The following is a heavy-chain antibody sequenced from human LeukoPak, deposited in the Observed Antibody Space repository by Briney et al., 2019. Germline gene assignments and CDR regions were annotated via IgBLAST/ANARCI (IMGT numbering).Heavy chain of an antibody. D-gene: IGHD3-10*01. CDR3: ATGGGDY. CDR1: GFTFGRYN. CDR2: ISGSSSVI. V-gene: IGHV3-48*04. J-gene: IGHJ4*02. Sequence: GGSLRLSCAASGFTFGRYNMNWVRQAPGKGLEWISYISGSSSVIHYADSVKGRFTISRDNAKDSLYLHMNSLRAEDTAVYYCATGGGDYWGQGTLVTVSS.